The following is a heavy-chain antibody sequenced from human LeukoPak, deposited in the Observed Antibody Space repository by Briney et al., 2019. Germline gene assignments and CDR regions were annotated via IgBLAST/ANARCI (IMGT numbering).Heavy chain of an antibody. V-gene: IGHV3-7*05. D-gene: IGHD6-13*01. CDR3: AREIGSAARGR. CDR2: IKEDGSET. CDR1: GLTFSSYA. Sequence: GGSLRLSCAASGLTFSSYAMTWVRQAPGKGLEWVANIKEDGSETYYVDSVKGRFTISRDNAKNSMYLQMNSLRAEDTAMYYCAREIGSAARGRWGQGTLVTVS. J-gene: IGHJ4*02.